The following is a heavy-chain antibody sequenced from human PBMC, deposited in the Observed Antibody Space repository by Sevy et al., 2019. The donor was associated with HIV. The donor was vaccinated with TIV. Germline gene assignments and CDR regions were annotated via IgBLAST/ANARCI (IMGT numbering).Heavy chain of an antibody. J-gene: IGHJ5*02. CDR3: ARELGELPDH. CDR1: GYTFTDYY. D-gene: IGHD1-26*01. Sequence: ASVKVSCKASGYTFTDYYIHWVRQAPGQGLEWVGRIHPNSGVTIYAQMFQGRVTMTRDTSITTAYMELGGLKSDDAALYFCARELGELPDHWGQGTLVTVSS. V-gene: IGHV1-2*06. CDR2: IHPNSGVT.